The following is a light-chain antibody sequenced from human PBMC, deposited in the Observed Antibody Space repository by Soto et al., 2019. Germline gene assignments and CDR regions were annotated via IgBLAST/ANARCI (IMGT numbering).Light chain of an antibody. Sequence: QSALAQPRSVSGSPGQSVTISCTGTSSDVGGFNYVSWYQHHPGKAPKLIIYDVNERPSGVPDRFSGSKSGNTASLTISGLQAEDDTDYYCCSYAGDYSLIFGGGT. CDR1: SSDVGGFNY. CDR2: DVN. J-gene: IGLJ2*01. V-gene: IGLV2-11*01. CDR3: CSYAGDYSLI.